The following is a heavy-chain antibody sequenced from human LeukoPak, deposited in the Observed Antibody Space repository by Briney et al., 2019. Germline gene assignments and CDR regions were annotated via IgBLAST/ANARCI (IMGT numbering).Heavy chain of an antibody. J-gene: IGHJ6*02. CDR1: GFTFISYA. D-gene: IGHD3-22*01. V-gene: IGHV3-23*01. Sequence: PGGSLRLSCAASGFTFISYAMSWVRQAPGKGLEWVSAIRGSGGSTYYADSVKGRFTISRDNSKNTLYLQMNSLRAEDTAVYYCAKHSITMIVVVTLDGMDVWGQGTTVTVSS. CDR2: IRGSGGST. CDR3: AKHSITMIVVVTLDGMDV.